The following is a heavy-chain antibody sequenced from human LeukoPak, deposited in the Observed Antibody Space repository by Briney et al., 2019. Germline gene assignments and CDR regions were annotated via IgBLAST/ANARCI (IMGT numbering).Heavy chain of an antibody. Sequence: GGSLRLSCAASGFTVSSNYMSWVRQAPGKGLEWVSTISGSGDSTWYADSVQGRFTISRDNSKYTLYLQMNSLRTEDTAIYYCAKDMTTATLFDYWGQGTLVTVSS. V-gene: IGHV3-23*01. CDR3: AKDMTTATLFDY. CDR2: ISGSGDST. D-gene: IGHD1-14*01. CDR1: GFTVSSNY. J-gene: IGHJ4*02.